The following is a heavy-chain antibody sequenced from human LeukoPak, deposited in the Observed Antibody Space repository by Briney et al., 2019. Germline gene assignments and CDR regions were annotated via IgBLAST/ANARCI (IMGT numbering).Heavy chain of an antibody. D-gene: IGHD2-15*01. Sequence: SETLSLTCTVSGASISSGSYYWGWIRQPPEKGLEWIGSIYYSGSTYYNPSLKSRVTISVDTSKNQFSLKLSSVTAADTAVYYCARSGYDFRSGYCSGGSCRKFDYWGQGTLVTVSS. V-gene: IGHV4-39*07. CDR3: ARSGYDFRSGYCSGGSCRKFDY. CDR2: IYYSGST. CDR1: GASISSGSYY. J-gene: IGHJ4*02.